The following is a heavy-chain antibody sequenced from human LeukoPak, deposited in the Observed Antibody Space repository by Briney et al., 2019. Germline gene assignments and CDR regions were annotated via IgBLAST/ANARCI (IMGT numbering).Heavy chain of an antibody. J-gene: IGHJ4*02. CDR1: GFTFSSYG. CDR3: AKDQRYSGYEPGLDY. Sequence: GGPLRLSCAASGFTFSSYGMHWVRQAPGKGLEWVAVISYDGNNKYYADSVKGRFTISRDNSRNTLYLQMNSLRAEDTAVYYCAKDQRYSGYEPGLDYWGQGTLVIVSS. CDR2: ISYDGNNK. D-gene: IGHD5-12*01. V-gene: IGHV3-30*18.